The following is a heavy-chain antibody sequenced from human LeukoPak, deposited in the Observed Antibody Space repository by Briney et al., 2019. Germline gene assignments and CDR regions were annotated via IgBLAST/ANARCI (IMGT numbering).Heavy chain of an antibody. CDR1: GASITNYY. D-gene: IGHD5-24*01. CDR3: ARSDNGYDS. V-gene: IGHV4-59*12. J-gene: IGHJ4*02. CDR2: INYRGST. Sequence: SETLSLTCTVSGASITNYYWTWVRQPPGKGLEWIGYINYRGSTKYNPSLKSRVPISMDKSTNQFSLELNSVTAADTAVYYCARSDNGYDSWGQGTLVTVSS.